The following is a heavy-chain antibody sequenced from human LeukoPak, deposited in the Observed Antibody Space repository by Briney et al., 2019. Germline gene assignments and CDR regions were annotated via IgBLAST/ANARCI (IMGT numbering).Heavy chain of an antibody. J-gene: IGHJ6*02. CDR1: GFTFSSYW. CDR3: ARRSRPFYYYGMDV. V-gene: IGHV3-7*03. CDR2: IKQDGSEK. D-gene: IGHD6-6*01. Sequence: GGSLRLSCAASGFTFSSYWMSWVRQAPGKGLEWVANIKQDGSEKYYVDSVKGRFTISRDNAKNSLYLQMNSLRAEDTAVYYCARRSRPFYYYGMDVWGQGTTVTLSS.